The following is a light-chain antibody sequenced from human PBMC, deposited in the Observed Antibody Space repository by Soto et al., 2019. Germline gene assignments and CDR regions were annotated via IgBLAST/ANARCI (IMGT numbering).Light chain of an antibody. CDR3: QQYNSFSSWT. J-gene: IGKJ1*01. Sequence: GDRVTITCRASQRVTWYLGWYQQKPGKAPNLLIYDVSILESGVPSRFSGSGSGTEFTLTISSLQADDFATYYCQQYNSFSSWTFGQGTKVEI. CDR2: DVS. CDR1: QRVTWY. V-gene: IGKV1-5*01.